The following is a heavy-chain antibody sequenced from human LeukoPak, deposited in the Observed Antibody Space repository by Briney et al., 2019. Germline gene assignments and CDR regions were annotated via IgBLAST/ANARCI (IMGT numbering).Heavy chain of an antibody. CDR2: INQDGSEK. V-gene: IGHV3-7*01. J-gene: IGHJ4*02. CDR3: ARERDGRFFDY. D-gene: IGHD5-24*01. Sequence: GGSLRLSCEVSGLIFRSYWMSWVRQAPGKGLEWVANINQDGSEKYFVDSVRGRFTISRDNAKNSLRLQMNTLRAEDTAVYYCARERDGRFFDYWGQGTLVTVSS. CDR1: GLIFRSYW.